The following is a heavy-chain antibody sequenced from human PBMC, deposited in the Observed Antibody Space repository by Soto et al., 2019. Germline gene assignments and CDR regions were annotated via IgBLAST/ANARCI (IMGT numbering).Heavy chain of an antibody. CDR2: IYDSVNT. CDR1: GDSLSSGGHY. J-gene: IGHJ4*02. V-gene: IGHV4-31*03. Sequence: SETLSLTCTVSGDSLSSGGHYWSWIRQHPGKGLEWIGHIYDSVNTYYSPSLRSRVTISAEMSKNQFSLTLRSVTAADTAVYYCARVDHRGYFAILTDYCGQGTMVTVYS. D-gene: IGHD3-9*01. CDR3: ARVDHRGYFAILTDY.